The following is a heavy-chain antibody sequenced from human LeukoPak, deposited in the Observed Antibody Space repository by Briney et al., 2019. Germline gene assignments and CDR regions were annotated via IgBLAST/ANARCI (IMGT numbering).Heavy chain of an antibody. V-gene: IGHV3-30*18. J-gene: IGHJ3*02. Sequence: GGSLRLSCAASGFTFNSYGMHWVSQAPGKWLEWVAVISYDGSNIHYADSVKGRFSISRDNSKNTLYLQMNSLRAEDTAVYYCAKDYGSGSYFHDAFDIWGQGTMVTVSS. D-gene: IGHD3-10*01. CDR3: AKDYGSGSYFHDAFDI. CDR1: GFTFNSYG. CDR2: ISYDGSNI.